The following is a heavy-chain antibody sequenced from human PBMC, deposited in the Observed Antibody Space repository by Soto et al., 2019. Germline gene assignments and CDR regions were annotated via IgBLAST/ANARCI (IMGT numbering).Heavy chain of an antibody. CDR3: ARGRSSYGDYINWYFDL. Sequence: QVQLVQSGAEVKKPGASEKVSCKASGYTFTNYDINWVRQATGQGLEWVGWMNPNSGHTGFAQKFQGRVTMTRDTAISTAYMELSSLSSEDTAVYYCARGRSSYGDYINWYFDLWGRGTLVTVSS. J-gene: IGHJ2*01. CDR1: GYTFTNYD. CDR2: MNPNSGHT. V-gene: IGHV1-8*01. D-gene: IGHD4-17*01.